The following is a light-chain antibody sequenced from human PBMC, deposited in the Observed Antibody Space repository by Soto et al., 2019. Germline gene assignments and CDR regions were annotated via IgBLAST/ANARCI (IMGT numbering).Light chain of an antibody. CDR2: DAS. CDR3: QQSYSTPLG. Sequence: DIQMTQSPSSLSASVGDRVTITCQASQDISNYLNWYQQKPGKAPKLLIYDASNLETGVPSRFSGSGSGTDFTLTISSLQPEDFATYYCQQSYSTPLGFGQGTRLEIK. J-gene: IGKJ5*01. CDR1: QDISNY. V-gene: IGKV1-39*01.